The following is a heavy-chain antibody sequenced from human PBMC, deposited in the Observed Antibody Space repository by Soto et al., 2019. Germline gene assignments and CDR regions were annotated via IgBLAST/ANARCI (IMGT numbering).Heavy chain of an antibody. Sequence: QVQLQESGPGLVKPSQTLSLTCTVSGGSISSGDYYWSWIRQPPGKGLEWIGYIYYSGSTYYNPSRKTRVTISVDTSKNQFSLKLSSVTAAVTAVYYCARGGYCSGGSCYFGFDYWGQGTLVTVSS. CDR3: ARGGYCSGGSCYFGFDY. D-gene: IGHD2-15*01. J-gene: IGHJ4*02. CDR2: IYYSGST. V-gene: IGHV4-30-4*01. CDR1: GGSISSGDYY.